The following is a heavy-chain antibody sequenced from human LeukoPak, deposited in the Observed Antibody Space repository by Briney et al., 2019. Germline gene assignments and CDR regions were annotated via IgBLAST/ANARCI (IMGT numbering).Heavy chain of an antibody. CDR3: ASEGMTTVTHTGTQTGSTYFDP. CDR1: GGTFSSYA. CDR2: IIPIFGTA. V-gene: IGHV1-69*13. J-gene: IGHJ5*02. Sequence: GASVKVSCKASGGTFSSYAISWVRQAPGQGLEWMGGIIPIFGTANYAQKFQGRVTITADESTSTAYMELSSLRSEDTAVYYCASEGMTTVTHTGTQTGSTYFDPWGQGTLVTVSS. D-gene: IGHD4-17*01.